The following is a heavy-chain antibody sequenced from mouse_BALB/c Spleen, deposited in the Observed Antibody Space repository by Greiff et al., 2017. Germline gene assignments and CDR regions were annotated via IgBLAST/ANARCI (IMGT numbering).Heavy chain of an antibody. V-gene: IGHV3-2*02. CDR2: ISYSGST. D-gene: IGHD2-3*01. Sequence: VQLQQSGPGLVKPSQSLSLTCTVTGYSITSDYAWNWIRQFPGNKLEWMGYISYSGSTSYNPSLKSRISITRDTSKNQFFLQLNSVTTEDTATYYCARAFYDPGVLFAYWGQGTLVTVSA. CDR1: GYSITSDYA. J-gene: IGHJ3*01. CDR3: ARAFYDPGVLFAY.